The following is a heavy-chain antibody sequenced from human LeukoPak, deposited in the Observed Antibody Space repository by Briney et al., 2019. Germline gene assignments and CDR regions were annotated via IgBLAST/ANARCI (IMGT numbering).Heavy chain of an antibody. Sequence: GGSLSLSCAASGFTVSNYYINWIRQAPGKGLEWVAIIYRSENTNYADSVKGRFTISRDNSKNTLYLQLNTLTTEDTAVYYCARVPSIYYYYYMDVWGKGTTVSVSS. CDR2: IYRSENT. CDR3: ARVPSIYYYYYMDV. J-gene: IGHJ6*03. V-gene: IGHV3-66*01. D-gene: IGHD3-10*01. CDR1: GFTVSNYY.